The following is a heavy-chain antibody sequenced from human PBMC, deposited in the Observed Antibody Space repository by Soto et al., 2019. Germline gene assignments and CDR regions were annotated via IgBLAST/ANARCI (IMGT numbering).Heavy chain of an antibody. D-gene: IGHD2-21*02. CDR3: ARDKRGAHCGGDCYWRYYHYYGMDV. Sequence: SSVKVSCKASGCTFTSYGISWVRQAPGQGLEWMGWISAYNGNTNYAQKLQGRVTMTTDTSTSTAYMELRSLRSDDTAVYYCARDKRGAHCGGDCYWRYYHYYGMDVWG. V-gene: IGHV1-18*04. J-gene: IGHJ6*02. CDR1: GCTFTSYG. CDR2: ISAYNGNT.